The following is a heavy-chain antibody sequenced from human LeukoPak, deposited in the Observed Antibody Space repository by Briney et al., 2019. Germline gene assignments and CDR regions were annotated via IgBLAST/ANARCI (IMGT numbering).Heavy chain of an antibody. CDR1: GFTFSSYS. CDR2: ISSSSSYI. J-gene: IGHJ4*02. D-gene: IGHD6-19*01. CDR3: ARDPISGYSSGWYYDY. V-gene: IGHV3-21*01. Sequence: GGSLRLSCAASGFTFSSYSMNWVRQAPGKGLEWVSSISSSSSYIYYADSVKGRFTISRDNAKNSLYLQMNSLRAVDTAVYYCARDPISGYSSGWYYDYWGQGTLVTVSS.